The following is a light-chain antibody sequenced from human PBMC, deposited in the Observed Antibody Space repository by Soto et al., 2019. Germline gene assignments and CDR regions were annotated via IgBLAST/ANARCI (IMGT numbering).Light chain of an antibody. J-gene: IGKJ2*01. CDR3: QQYKNWPLYT. Sequence: DIVMTQSPATLSLSPGERATLSCRASQTISSNLAWYQQKPGQTPRLLIYGASTSVAGIPARFSGSGSGTDFTLTITSLQSEDFAVYYCQQYKNWPLYTFGPGTKLEIK. V-gene: IGKV3-15*01. CDR2: GAS. CDR1: QTISSN.